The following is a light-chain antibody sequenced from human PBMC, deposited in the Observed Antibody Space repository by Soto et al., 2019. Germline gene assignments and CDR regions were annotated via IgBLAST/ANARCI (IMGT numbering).Light chain of an antibody. V-gene: IGLV4-69*01. CDR3: QTWGAGFSVV. J-gene: IGLJ2*01. CDR2: VNTDGSH. CDR1: SGHSSYA. Sequence: QLVLTQSPSASASLGASVKLTCTLSSGHSSYAIAWHQQQPEKGPRYLMKVNTDGSHNKGDGIPDRFSGSSSGAERYLTISSLRSEDEADDYCQTWGAGFSVVFGGGTKLTVL.